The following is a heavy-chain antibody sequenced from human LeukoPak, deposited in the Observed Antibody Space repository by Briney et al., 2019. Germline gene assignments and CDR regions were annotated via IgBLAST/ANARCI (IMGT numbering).Heavy chain of an antibody. CDR3: LREVAVAGTWWFDP. CDR1: GFTLSSHW. D-gene: IGHD6-19*01. J-gene: IGHJ5*02. Sequence: PGGSLRLSCAASGFTLSSHWMHWVRQPPGKGLVWVSRISGDESSIRYADSVKGRFTISRDNAKNTLYLGMNSLRGEDTAVYYCLREVAVAGTWWFDPWGQGTLVTVSS. V-gene: IGHV3-74*01. CDR2: ISGDESSI.